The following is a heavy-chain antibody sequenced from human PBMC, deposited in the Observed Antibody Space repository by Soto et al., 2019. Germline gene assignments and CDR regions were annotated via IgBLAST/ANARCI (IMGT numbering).Heavy chain of an antibody. CDR1: GGSISSVGHY. CDR3: ARESGGYDSSTRYGLDV. V-gene: IGHV4-31*03. D-gene: IGHD6-25*01. CDR2: IYYSGIT. Sequence: SETRSLTCSVSGGSISSVGHYWTWIRQQPGKGLEWIGYIYYSGITDYNPSLKSRVTISVDRSKNQFSLNLSSVTAADTAIYYCARESGGYDSSTRYGLDVWGQGTTVTVSS. J-gene: IGHJ6*02.